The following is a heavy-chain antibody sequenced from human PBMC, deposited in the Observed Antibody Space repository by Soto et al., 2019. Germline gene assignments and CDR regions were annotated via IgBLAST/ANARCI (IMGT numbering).Heavy chain of an antibody. J-gene: IGHJ4*02. CDR1: GDSVSSNSAI. D-gene: IGHD3-16*01. V-gene: IGHV6-1*01. CDR2: TYYRSRWYH. Sequence: PSQTLSLTCAISGDSVSSNSAIWNWIRQPPSRGLEWLGRTYYRSRWYHDFAVSVKSRITISPDTSKNQFSLQLNSVTPEDTAVNYCAGDRGGFLLVYFDYWGRGTLVPVSS. CDR3: AGDRGGFLLVYFDY.